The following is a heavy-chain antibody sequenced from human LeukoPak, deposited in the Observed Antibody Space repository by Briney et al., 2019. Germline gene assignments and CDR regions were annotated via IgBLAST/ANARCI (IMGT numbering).Heavy chain of an antibody. J-gene: IGHJ4*02. V-gene: IGHV4-59*01. Sequence: SETLSLTCTVSGGSISPYFWSWIRQPPGKGLEWIGYISYTGSTNYNPSLKSRVTISVDTSKKQFSLQMTSVTAADTAVYYCARVLSGSYHLDYWGQGTLVTVSS. CDR1: GGSISPYF. CDR3: ARVLSGSYHLDY. D-gene: IGHD1-26*01. CDR2: ISYTGST.